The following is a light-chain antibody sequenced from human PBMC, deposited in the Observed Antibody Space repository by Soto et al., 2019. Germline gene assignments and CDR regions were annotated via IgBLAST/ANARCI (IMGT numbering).Light chain of an antibody. Sequence: QSVLTQPPSASGTPGQRVTISCSGSSSNIGSNTVNWYQQFPGTAPKLLIYGNNQRPSGVPDRFSGSKSGTSASLAISGLQSEDEADYYCAAWDDILNGRVFGGGTKLTVL. CDR3: AAWDDILNGRV. CDR2: GNN. CDR1: SSNIGSNT. J-gene: IGLJ2*01. V-gene: IGLV1-44*01.